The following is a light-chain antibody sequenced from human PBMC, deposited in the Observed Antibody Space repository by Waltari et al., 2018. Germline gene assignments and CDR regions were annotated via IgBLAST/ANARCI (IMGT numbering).Light chain of an antibody. V-gene: IGKV3D-15*01. Sequence: EIVMTQSPATLSVSPVERATLSCTASQSISDSLGWYQQRPGQPPRLLIYGASTRATGIPARFSGSGSGTEFTLTISSLQSEDFAVYYCHQYKIWPEAFGQGTKVEIK. CDR1: QSISDS. J-gene: IGKJ1*01. CDR2: GAS. CDR3: HQYKIWPEA.